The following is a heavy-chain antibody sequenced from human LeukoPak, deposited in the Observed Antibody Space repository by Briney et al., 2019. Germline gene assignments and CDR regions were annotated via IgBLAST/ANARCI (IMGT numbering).Heavy chain of an antibody. D-gene: IGHD5-12*01. CDR1: GFTFSSYG. J-gene: IGHJ4*02. CDR3: AKDGGYN. CDR2: ISYDGSNK. V-gene: IGHV3-30*18. Sequence: GRSLRLSCAASGFTFSSYGMHWVRQAPGKGLEWVAVISYDGSNKYYADSVKGRFTISRDNSKNTLYLQMNSLRAEDTAVYYCAKDGGYNWGQGTLVTASS.